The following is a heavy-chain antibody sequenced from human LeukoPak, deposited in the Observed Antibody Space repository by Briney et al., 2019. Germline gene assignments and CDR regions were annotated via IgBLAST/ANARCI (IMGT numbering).Heavy chain of an antibody. D-gene: IGHD6-13*01. CDR1: GGSISTSNYC. V-gene: IGHV4-39*07. CDR2: IFYSGST. J-gene: IGHJ5*02. Sequence: PSETLSLTCTVSGGSISTSNYCWGWIRQPPGKGLEWIGNIFYSGSTYYSPSLRSRVTISLDTSRNQFSLKLNSVTAADTAVYYCAREGWDSSSWYGSFWFDPWGQGTLVTVSS. CDR3: AREGWDSSSWYGSFWFDP.